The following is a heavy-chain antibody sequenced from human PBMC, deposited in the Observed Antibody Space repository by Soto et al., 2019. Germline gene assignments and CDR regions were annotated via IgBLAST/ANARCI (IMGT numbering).Heavy chain of an antibody. CDR2: ISGSGGST. D-gene: IGHD2-15*01. CDR1: GFTFSSYA. CDR3: AKDGGWPSDPPYYYYYYGMDV. V-gene: IGHV3-23*01. J-gene: IGHJ6*02. Sequence: GGSLRLSYAASGFTFSSYAMSLVRQAPGKGLEWVSAISGSGGSTYYADSVKGRFTISRDNSKNTLYLQMNSLRAEDTAVYYCAKDGGWPSDPPYYYYYYGMDVWGQGTTVTVSS.